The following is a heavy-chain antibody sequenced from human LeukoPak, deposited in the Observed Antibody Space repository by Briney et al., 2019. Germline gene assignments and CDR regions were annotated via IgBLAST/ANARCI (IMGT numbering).Heavy chain of an antibody. Sequence: SETLSLTCAVSGGSISSSNWWSWVRQPLGKGLEWIGEIYHSGSTNYNPSLKSRVTISVDKSKNQFSLKLSSVTAADTAVYYCASHIAARRGPFDYWGQGTLVTVSS. D-gene: IGHD6-6*01. V-gene: IGHV4-4*02. CDR1: GGSISSSNW. CDR2: IYHSGST. CDR3: ASHIAARRGPFDY. J-gene: IGHJ4*02.